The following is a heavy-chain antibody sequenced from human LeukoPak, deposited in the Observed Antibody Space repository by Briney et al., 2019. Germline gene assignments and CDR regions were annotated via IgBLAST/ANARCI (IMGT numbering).Heavy chain of an antibody. CDR3: ARNKRADI. CDR2: IKQDGSEK. CDR1: GFSFSDYW. D-gene: IGHD1/OR15-1a*01. J-gene: IGHJ3*02. Sequence: PGGSLRLSCAASGFSFSDYWMSWVRQAPGKGLEWVANIKQDGSEKNYVDSMKGRFTISRDNAKNSLSLQMISLRAEDTAVYYCARNKRADIWGQGTMVTVSS. V-gene: IGHV3-7*01.